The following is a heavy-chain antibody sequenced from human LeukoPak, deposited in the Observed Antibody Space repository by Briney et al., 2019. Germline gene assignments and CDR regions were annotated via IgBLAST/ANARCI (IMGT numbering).Heavy chain of an antibody. CDR2: INHSGST. V-gene: IGHV4-34*01. CDR3: ASNTMATYPDYYYMDV. J-gene: IGHJ6*03. Sequence: SETLSLTCAVYGGSFSGYYWSWIRQPPGKGPEWIGEINHSGSTSYNPSLKSRVTISVDTSKNQFSLKLSSVTAADTAVYYCASNTMATYPDYYYMDVWGKGTTVTVSS. D-gene: IGHD5-24*01. CDR1: GGSFSGYY.